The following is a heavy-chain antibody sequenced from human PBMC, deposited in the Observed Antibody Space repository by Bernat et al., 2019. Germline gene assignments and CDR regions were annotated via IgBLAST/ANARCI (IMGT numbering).Heavy chain of an antibody. CDR2: IQYDGSNK. J-gene: IGHJ4*02. D-gene: IGHD1-26*01. CDR1: GFTFSIYV. CDR3: SRGLGTVGTTTLDY. Sequence: QVQLVESGGGVVQPGGSLRLSCAASGFTFSIYVMHWVRQAPGKGLEWVAFIQYDGSNKYYADSVKGRFTISRDNSKNTLYLQRNSLRAEDTAVYYCSRGLGTVGTTTLDYWGRGTLVTVSS. V-gene: IGHV3-30*02.